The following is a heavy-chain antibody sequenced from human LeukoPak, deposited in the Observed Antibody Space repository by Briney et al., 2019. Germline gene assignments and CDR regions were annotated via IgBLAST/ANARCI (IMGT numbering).Heavy chain of an antibody. CDR2: INWNGGST. D-gene: IGHD7-27*01. V-gene: IGHV3-20*04. Sequence: PGGSLRLSCAASGFTFDDYGMNGVRQAPGKGLEWVSSINWNGGSTGYADSVKGRFTISRDNAKNSLYLQMNSLRAEDTALYYCARGINWVDYWGQGTLVTVSS. CDR1: GFTFDDYG. J-gene: IGHJ4*02. CDR3: ARGINWVDY.